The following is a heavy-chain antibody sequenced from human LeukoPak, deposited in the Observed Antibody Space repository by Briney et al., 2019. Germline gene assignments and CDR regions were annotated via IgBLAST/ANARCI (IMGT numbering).Heavy chain of an antibody. Sequence: ASVKVSCKASGYTFTGYYIHWVRQAPGQGLEWMGWSSAYNGNTNYAQKLQGRVTMTTDTSTSTAYMELRSLRSDDTAVYYCARGGNSGWRTPNDDYWGQGTLVTVSS. V-gene: IGHV1-18*04. D-gene: IGHD6-19*01. CDR2: SSAYNGNT. CDR3: ARGGNSGWRTPNDDY. J-gene: IGHJ4*02. CDR1: GYTFTGYY.